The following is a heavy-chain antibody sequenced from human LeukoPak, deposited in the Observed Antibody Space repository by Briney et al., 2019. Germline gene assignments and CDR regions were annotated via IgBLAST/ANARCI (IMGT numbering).Heavy chain of an antibody. CDR1: GGTFSSYA. J-gene: IGHJ1*01. V-gene: IGHV1-69*05. Sequence: ASVKVSCKASGGTFSSYAISLVRQAPGQGLEWMGRIIPIFGTANYAQKFQGRVTITTDESTSTAYMELSSLRSEDTAVYYCAIHIAVAGAEYFQHWGQGTLVTVSS. CDR2: IIPIFGTA. D-gene: IGHD6-19*01. CDR3: AIHIAVAGAEYFQH.